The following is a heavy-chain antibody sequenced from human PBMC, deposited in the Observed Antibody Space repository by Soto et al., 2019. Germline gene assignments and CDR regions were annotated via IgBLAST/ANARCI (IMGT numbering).Heavy chain of an antibody. J-gene: IGHJ6*02. CDR3: ARLGTIFGVVSSYYYYGMDV. CDR1: GGTFSSYA. D-gene: IGHD3-3*01. CDR2: IIPIFGTA. V-gene: IGHV1-69*13. Sequence: GASVKVSFKASGGTFSSYAISWVRQAPGQGLEWMGGIIPIFGTANYAQKFQGRVTITADESTSTAYMELSSLRSEDTAVYYCARLGTIFGVVSSYYYYGMDVWGQGTTVTVSS.